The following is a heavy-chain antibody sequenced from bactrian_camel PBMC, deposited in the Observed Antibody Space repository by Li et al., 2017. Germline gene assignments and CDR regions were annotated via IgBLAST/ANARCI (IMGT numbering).Heavy chain of an antibody. CDR2: IESDGST. D-gene: IGHD6*01. CDR3: AAVRSGWGTVATDCRAGQLSASDFAN. CDR1: GNTYNNY. Sequence: HVQLVESGGGSVQAGGSLRLSCTISGNTYNNYMWFRQAPGKEREGVAGIESDGSTSYADSVKGRFTVSQDSAKNILYLQMNSLRPDDTGTYFCAAVRSGWGTVATDCRAGQLSASDFANWGQGTQVTVS. V-gene: IGHV3S53*01. J-gene: IGHJ6*01.